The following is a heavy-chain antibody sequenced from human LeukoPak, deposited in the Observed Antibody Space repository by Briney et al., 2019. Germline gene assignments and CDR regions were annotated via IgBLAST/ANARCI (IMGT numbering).Heavy chain of an antibody. CDR3: ASRDKGYYYGMDV. J-gene: IGHJ6*02. Sequence: GGSLRLSCAASGFTVSSNYMSWVRQAPGKGLEWVSVIYSGGSTYYADSVKGRFTISRDNSKNTLYLQMNSLRAEDTAVYYCASRDKGYYYGMDVWGQGTTVTVSS. CDR2: IYSGGST. V-gene: IGHV3-66*01. CDR1: GFTVSSNY. D-gene: IGHD5-24*01.